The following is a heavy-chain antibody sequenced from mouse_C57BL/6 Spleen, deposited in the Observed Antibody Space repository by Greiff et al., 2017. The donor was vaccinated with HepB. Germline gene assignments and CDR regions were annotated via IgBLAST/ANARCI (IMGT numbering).Heavy chain of an antibody. CDR1: GYTFTSYW. D-gene: IGHD1-1*01. CDR3: ARYGYGSSYDAMDY. V-gene: IGHV1-50*01. Sequence: QVQLQQPGAELVKPGASVKLSCKASGYTFTSYWMQWVKQRPGQGLEWIGEIDPSDSYTNYNQKFKGKATLTVDTSSSTAYMQLSSLTSEDSAVYYCARYGYGSSYDAMDYWGQGTSVTVSS. J-gene: IGHJ4*01. CDR2: IDPSDSYT.